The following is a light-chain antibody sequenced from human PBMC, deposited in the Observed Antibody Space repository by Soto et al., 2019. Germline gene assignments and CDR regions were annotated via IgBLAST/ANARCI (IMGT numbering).Light chain of an antibody. J-gene: IGKJ5*01. V-gene: IGKV3D-11*02. CDR2: GAF. Sequence: DIVLTQSPATLSLSPGQRATLSCSASQRISGYLAWYQQKPGQAPGLLIYGAFNRATGIPARFSGSGSGTDFTLTISSLEPEDFAVYYCQQRNIWHPVTFGQGTRLEIK. CDR1: QRISGY. CDR3: QQRNIWHPVT.